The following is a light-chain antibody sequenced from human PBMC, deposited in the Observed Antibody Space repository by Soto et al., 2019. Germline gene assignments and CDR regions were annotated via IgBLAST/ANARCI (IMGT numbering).Light chain of an antibody. Sequence: EIVLTQSPGTLSLSPGERVTLSCRASQSVARSFLAWYQQKRGQAPRLLNYGASSRATGIPDRFSGSGSGKDFTLTISRLEPGDFAVYCCHQYGSSPQAFGPGTKVDIK. CDR2: GAS. CDR3: HQYGSSPQA. V-gene: IGKV3-20*01. J-gene: IGKJ3*01. CDR1: QSVARSF.